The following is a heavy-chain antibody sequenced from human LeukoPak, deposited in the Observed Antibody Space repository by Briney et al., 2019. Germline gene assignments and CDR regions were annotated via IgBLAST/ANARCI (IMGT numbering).Heavy chain of an antibody. V-gene: IGHV3-30*02. CDR1: GFSFSNYG. Sequence: GGSLRHSCAASGFSFSNYGMHWVRQAPGKGLEWVSFIRYDGSNLYYTDSVKGRFTISRDNSKSTLYLQMNSLRAEDTAIFYCAKGAPNLPDYWGQGTLVTVSS. CDR3: AKGAPNLPDY. CDR2: IRYDGSNL. J-gene: IGHJ4*02. D-gene: IGHD5/OR15-5a*01.